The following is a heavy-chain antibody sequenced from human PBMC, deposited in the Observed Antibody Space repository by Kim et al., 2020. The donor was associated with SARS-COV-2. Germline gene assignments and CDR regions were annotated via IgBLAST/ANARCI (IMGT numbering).Heavy chain of an antibody. CDR2: ISWNSGSI. V-gene: IGHV3-9*01. J-gene: IGHJ6*02. Sequence: GGSLRLSCAASGFTFGDYAMHWVRQAPGKGLEWVSGISWNSGSIGYADSVKGRFTISRDNAKNSLYLQMNSLRAEDTALYYCAKDKVAARNTNYYYYGMDVWGQGTTGTVSS. D-gene: IGHD6-6*01. CDR3: AKDKVAARNTNYYYYGMDV. CDR1: GFTFGDYA.